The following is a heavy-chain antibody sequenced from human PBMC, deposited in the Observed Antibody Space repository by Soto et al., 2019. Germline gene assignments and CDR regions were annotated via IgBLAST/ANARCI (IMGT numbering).Heavy chain of an antibody. CDR2: ISPDGSDV. D-gene: IGHD2-8*02. Sequence: GSLRLSCAASGXPFTNYGMNWVRQTPGKGLMWVSRISPDGSDVGYADSVEGLFTVSRDNAKNTLYLQMHSLRAEETAMYYCACWGHIVPVAPSDFDRWGQGTLVTVSS. J-gene: IGHJ4*02. CDR1: GXPFTNYG. CDR3: ACWGHIVPVAPSDFDR. V-gene: IGHV3-74*01.